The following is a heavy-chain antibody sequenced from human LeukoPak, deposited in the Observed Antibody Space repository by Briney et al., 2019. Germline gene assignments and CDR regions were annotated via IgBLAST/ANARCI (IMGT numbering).Heavy chain of an antibody. CDR1: GFTFSSYA. J-gene: IGHJ4*02. CDR3: AKDLVGAPKLYYFDY. D-gene: IGHD1-26*01. Sequence: QTGGSLRLSCAASGFTFSSYAMSWVRQAPGKGLEWVSAISGSGGSTYYADSVKGRFTISRDNSKNTLYLQMNSLRADDTAVYYCAKDLVGAPKLYYFDYWGQGTLVTVSS. V-gene: IGHV3-23*01. CDR2: ISGSGGST.